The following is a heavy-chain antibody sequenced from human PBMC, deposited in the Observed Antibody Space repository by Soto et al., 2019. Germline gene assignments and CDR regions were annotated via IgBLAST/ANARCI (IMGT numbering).Heavy chain of an antibody. Sequence: PGGSLRLSCAASGFTFSSYGMHWVRQAPGKGLEWVAVIWYDGSNKYYADSVKGRFTISRDNSKNTLYLQMNSLRAEDTAVYYCARAYYYDSSGPPEGAFDIWGQGTMVTVSS. J-gene: IGHJ3*02. V-gene: IGHV3-33*01. CDR1: GFTFSSYG. CDR3: ARAYYYDSSGPPEGAFDI. D-gene: IGHD3-22*01. CDR2: IWYDGSNK.